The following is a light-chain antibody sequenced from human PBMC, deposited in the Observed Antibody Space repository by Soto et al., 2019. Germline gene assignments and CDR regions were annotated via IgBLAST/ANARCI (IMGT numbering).Light chain of an antibody. CDR3: QQDNEWPLT. CDR1: LSISNN. V-gene: IGKV3-15*01. J-gene: IGKJ4*01. CDR2: SAS. Sequence: VMTQSPATLSVSPGERATLSCRASLSISNNLAWYQQKPGQAPMLLIYSASTRATAIPARFSGSASGTEFPLTISSLQSEDFAVYYCQQDNEWPLTFGGGTKVETK.